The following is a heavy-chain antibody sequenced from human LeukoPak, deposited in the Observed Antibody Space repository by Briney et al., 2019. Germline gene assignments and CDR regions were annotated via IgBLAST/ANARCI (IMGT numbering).Heavy chain of an antibody. CDR1: GFTFNTYA. CDR2: ISGSGGGT. Sequence: PGGSLRLSCAASGFTFNTYAMSWVRQAPGKGLEWVSAISGSGGGTYYADSVKGRFTISRDNSKNTLYLQVNGLRADDTAVYYCAKLELRANFDYWGQGTLVTVPS. D-gene: IGHD1-26*01. J-gene: IGHJ4*02. CDR3: AKLELRANFDY. V-gene: IGHV3-23*01.